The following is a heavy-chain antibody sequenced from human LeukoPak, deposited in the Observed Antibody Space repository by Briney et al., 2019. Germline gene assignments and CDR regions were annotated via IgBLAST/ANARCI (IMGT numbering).Heavy chain of an antibody. J-gene: IGHJ6*03. CDR1: GFTFSSYS. CDR3: ARDLASAGRYYYYYYMDV. CDR2: ISSSGSTI. Sequence: GGSLRLSCAASGFTFSSYSMNWIRQAPGKGLEWVSYISSSGSTIYYADSVKGRFTISRDNAKNSLYLQMNSLRAEDTAVYYCARDLASAGRYYYYYYMDVWGKGTTVTVSS. V-gene: IGHV3-48*04. D-gene: IGHD6-13*01.